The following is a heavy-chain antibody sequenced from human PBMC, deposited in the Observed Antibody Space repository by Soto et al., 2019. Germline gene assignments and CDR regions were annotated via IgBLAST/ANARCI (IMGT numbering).Heavy chain of an antibody. V-gene: IGHV4-61*02. CDR3: ARGYYGSGSYYLIDY. J-gene: IGHJ4*02. D-gene: IGHD3-10*01. CDR1: GGSVSSGSYY. CDR2: IYTSGST. Sequence: PSETLSLTCTVSGGSVSSGSYYWSWIRQPAGKGLEWIGRIYTSGSTNYNPSLKSRVTMSVDTSKNQFSLKLSSVTAADTAVYYCARGYYGSGSYYLIDYWGQGTLVTVSS.